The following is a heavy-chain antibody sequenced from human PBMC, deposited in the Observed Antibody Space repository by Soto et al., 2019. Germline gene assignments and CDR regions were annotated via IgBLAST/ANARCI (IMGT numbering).Heavy chain of an antibody. CDR3: ARSKYSISSFDY. V-gene: IGHV2-5*02. J-gene: IGHJ4*02. D-gene: IGHD6-6*01. CDR2: IYWDDDK. CDR1: GFPLSTDDVG. Sequence: SGPTLVNPTQTLTLTCTFSGFPLSTDDVGVGWIRQPPGKALDWLAVIYWDDDKRYSPSLKSRLTITKDTSKNQVLLTMTNMDPVDTATYFCARSKYSISSFDYWGQGALVTVSS.